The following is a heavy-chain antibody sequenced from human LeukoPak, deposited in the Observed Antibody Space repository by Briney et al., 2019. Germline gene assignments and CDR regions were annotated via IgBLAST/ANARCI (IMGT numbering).Heavy chain of an antibody. J-gene: IGHJ4*02. CDR3: ARDVGYDTIDY. Sequence: PSETLSLTCTVSGYSISSGYYWGWIRQPPGKGLEWIGSIYHSGSTYYNPSLKSRVTISVDTSKNQFSPRLSSVAAADTAVYYCARDVGYDTIDYWGQGTLVTVSS. D-gene: IGHD3-22*01. CDR2: IYHSGST. V-gene: IGHV4-38-2*02. CDR1: GYSISSGYY.